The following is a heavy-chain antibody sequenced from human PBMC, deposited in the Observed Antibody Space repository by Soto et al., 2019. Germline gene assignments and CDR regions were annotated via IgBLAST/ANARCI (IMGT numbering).Heavy chain of an antibody. CDR1: GGTFSSYA. J-gene: IGHJ4*02. V-gene: IGHV1-69*12. CDR2: IIPIFGTA. D-gene: IGHD1-26*01. Sequence: QVQLVQSGAEVKKPGSSVKVSCKASGGTFSSYAISWVRQAPGQGLEWMGGIIPIFGTANYAQKFQGRVTITADESKSTDYMVVISLRSEDTAVYYCASSPLPIVGATPFDYWGQGTLVTVSS. CDR3: ASSPLPIVGATPFDY.